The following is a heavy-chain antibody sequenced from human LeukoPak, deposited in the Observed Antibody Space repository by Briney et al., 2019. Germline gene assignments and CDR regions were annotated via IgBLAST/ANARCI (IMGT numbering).Heavy chain of an antibody. Sequence: PGGSLRLPCAASGFTFSSYSMNWVRQAPGKGLEWVSSISSSSSYIYYADSVKGRFTISRDNAKNSLYLQMNSLRAEDTAVYYCARDIPAAGPVGYWGQGTLVTVSS. D-gene: IGHD2-2*01. CDR3: ARDIPAAGPVGY. J-gene: IGHJ4*02. CDR1: GFTFSSYS. V-gene: IGHV3-21*01. CDR2: ISSSSSYI.